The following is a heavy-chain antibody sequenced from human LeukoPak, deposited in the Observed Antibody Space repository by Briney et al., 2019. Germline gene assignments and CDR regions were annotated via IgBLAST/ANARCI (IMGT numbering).Heavy chain of an antibody. CDR1: GFTFSTYG. V-gene: IGHV3-33*01. Sequence: GGSLRLSCAASGFTFSTYGMHWVRQASGKGLEWVAVIWYDGSNKYYADSVKGRFTISRDNSKNTLYLQMNSLRAEDTAVYYCARLLFDYGGNSAFDYWGQGTLVTVSS. J-gene: IGHJ4*02. D-gene: IGHD4-23*01. CDR2: IWYDGSNK. CDR3: ARLLFDYGGNSAFDY.